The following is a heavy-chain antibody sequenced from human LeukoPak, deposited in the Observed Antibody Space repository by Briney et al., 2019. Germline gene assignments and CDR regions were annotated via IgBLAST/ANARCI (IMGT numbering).Heavy chain of an antibody. Sequence: GESLKISCKGSGYSFTSYWIGWVRQMPGKGLEWMGIIYPGDSDTRYSPSFQGQVTISADRSISTAYLQWSSLKASDTAMYYSARGHCSSTSCTSYYYYYGMDVWGQGTTVTVSS. J-gene: IGHJ6*02. CDR2: IYPGDSDT. CDR3: ARGHCSSTSCTSYYYYYGMDV. V-gene: IGHV5-51*01. CDR1: GYSFTSYW. D-gene: IGHD2-2*01.